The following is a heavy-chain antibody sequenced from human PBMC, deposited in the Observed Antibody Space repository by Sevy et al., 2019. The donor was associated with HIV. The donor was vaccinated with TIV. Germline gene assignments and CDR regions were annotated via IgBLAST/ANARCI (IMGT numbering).Heavy chain of an antibody. V-gene: IGHV1-18*01. CDR2: ISAYNGNT. J-gene: IGHJ4*02. Sequence: ASVKVSCKASGYTFTSYGISWVRQAPGQGIEWMGWISAYNGNTNYAQKLQGRVTMTTDTSTSTAYMELRSLRSDDTAAYYCARDRTRARYCSSTSCYAPTDYWGQGTLVTVSS. CDR3: ARDRTRARYCSSTSCYAPTDY. CDR1: GYTFTSYG. D-gene: IGHD2-2*01.